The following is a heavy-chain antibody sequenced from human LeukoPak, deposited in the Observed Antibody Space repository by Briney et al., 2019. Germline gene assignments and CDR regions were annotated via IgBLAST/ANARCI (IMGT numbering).Heavy chain of an antibody. D-gene: IGHD3-16*01. CDR1: GFTLSTYW. V-gene: IGHV3-7*01. Sequence: PGGSLRLSCEASGFTLSTYWMNWVRQVPGKGLDWVANINPDGSGKRYVDSVKGRFTIARDHADNSLSLQMNSLRAEDTAVYYCASWGAGGNSWGQGTLVTVSS. CDR2: INPDGSGK. CDR3: ASWGAGGNS. J-gene: IGHJ4*02.